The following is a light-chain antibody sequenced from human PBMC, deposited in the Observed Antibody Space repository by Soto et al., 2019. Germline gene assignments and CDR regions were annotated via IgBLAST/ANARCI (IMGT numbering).Light chain of an antibody. V-gene: IGKV3-15*01. Sequence: EIVMTQSPATLSVSPGERVTLSCRASQSAISNLAWYQQKPGQTPRLLIYDASTRATGIPARFSASGSGTEFTLTISSLLSEDFPVYYCHQYYKWPLTFGGGTKVEIK. CDR1: QSAISN. CDR2: DAS. J-gene: IGKJ4*02. CDR3: HQYYKWPLT.